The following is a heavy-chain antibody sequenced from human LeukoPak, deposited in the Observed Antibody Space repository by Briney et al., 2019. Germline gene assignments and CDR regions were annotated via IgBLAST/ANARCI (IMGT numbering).Heavy chain of an antibody. Sequence: GGSLRLSCAASGFTFSSYSMNWVRQAPGKGLEWVSSISSSSTFIYYADSVKGRFTISRDNAKNSLYLQMNSLRAEDTAVYYCARGEWSTSPFDYWGQGTLVTVSS. CDR1: GFTFSSYS. CDR3: ARGEWSTSPFDY. J-gene: IGHJ4*02. D-gene: IGHD1-26*01. CDR2: ISSSSTFI. V-gene: IGHV3-21*01.